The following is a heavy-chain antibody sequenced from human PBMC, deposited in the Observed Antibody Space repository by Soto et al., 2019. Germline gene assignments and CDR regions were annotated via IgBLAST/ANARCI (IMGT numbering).Heavy chain of an antibody. V-gene: IGHV6-1*01. CDR2: TYYRSKWDN. CDR1: GDSVSSNSAA. Sequence: SQTLSLTCAISGDSVSSNSAAWNWIRQSPSRGLEWLGRTYYRSKWDNDYAVSVKSRIIINPDTSKNQFSLQLKSVTPEDTAVYYCARDLYRSRWYGMDVWGPGTMVTVSS. D-gene: IGHD6-13*01. CDR3: ARDLYRSRWYGMDV. J-gene: IGHJ6*02.